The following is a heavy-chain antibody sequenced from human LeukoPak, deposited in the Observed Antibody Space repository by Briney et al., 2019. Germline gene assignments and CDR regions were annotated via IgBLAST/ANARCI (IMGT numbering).Heavy chain of an antibody. D-gene: IGHD2-2*01. V-gene: IGHV3-23*01. J-gene: IGHJ4*02. CDR3: ANAYCSSSSCYASYY. Sequence: QPGGSLRLSCAASGFTFSSYAMSWVRQAPGKGLEWVSAISGSTRSTYYADSVKGRFTISRDNTKNTLYLQMNSLRAEDTAVYYCANAYCSSSSCYASYYWGQGTLVTVSS. CDR2: ISGSTRST. CDR1: GFTFSSYA.